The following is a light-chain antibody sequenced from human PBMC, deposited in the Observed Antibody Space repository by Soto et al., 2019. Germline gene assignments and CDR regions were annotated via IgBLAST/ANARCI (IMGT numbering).Light chain of an antibody. J-gene: IGKJ3*01. CDR2: STS. V-gene: IGKV1-27*01. CDR3: QKHDSAPFT. Sequence: DFQMTQSPASMSASVGDRVTITCRATQGISKYVAWYQQAPGKVPKLLIYSTSTLQPGVPSRFSGSGSGTDFTLTISSLQPEDVATYYCQKHDSAPFTFGPGTKVDIQ. CDR1: QGISKY.